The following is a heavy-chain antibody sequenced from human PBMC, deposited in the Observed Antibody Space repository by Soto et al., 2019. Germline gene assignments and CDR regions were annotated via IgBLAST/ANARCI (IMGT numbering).Heavy chain of an antibody. D-gene: IGHD3-22*01. J-gene: IGHJ3*02. CDR3: ARDDSSGYYYPPAFDI. Sequence: QVQLVQSGAEVKKPGSSVKDSCKASGGTFSSYAISWVRQAPGQGLEWMGGIIPIFGTANYAQKFQGRVTITADESTSTAYMELSSLRSEDTAVYYCARDDSSGYYYPPAFDIWGQGTMVTVSS. CDR1: GGTFSSYA. V-gene: IGHV1-69*01. CDR2: IIPIFGTA.